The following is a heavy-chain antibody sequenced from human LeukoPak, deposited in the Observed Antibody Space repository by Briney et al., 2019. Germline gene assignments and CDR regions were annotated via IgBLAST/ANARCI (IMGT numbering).Heavy chain of an antibody. Sequence: GGSLRLSCTVSGFTLSSYEMSWIRQAPGKGLEWVSSIDYSGGSTYYADSVKGRFTISRDNSKNTLYLQMNSLRAEDTAVYYCAKEEDTPDDYWGQGTLVTVSS. D-gene: IGHD5-18*01. CDR1: GFTLSSYE. CDR2: IDYSGGST. V-gene: IGHV3-23*01. J-gene: IGHJ4*02. CDR3: AKEEDTPDDY.